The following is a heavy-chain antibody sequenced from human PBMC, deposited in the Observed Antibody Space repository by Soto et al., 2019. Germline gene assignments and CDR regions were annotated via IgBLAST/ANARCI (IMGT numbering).Heavy chain of an antibody. CDR2: INAGNGNT. Sequence: ASVKVSCKASGYTFTSYAMHWVRQAPGQRLDWMGWINAGNGNTKYSQKFQGRVTITRDTSASTAYMELSSLRSEDTAVYYHVRDRSHRYGLLYYYYGMDVWGQGTTVTVSS. V-gene: IGHV1-3*01. J-gene: IGHJ6*02. CDR3: VRDRSHRYGLLYYYYGMDV. D-gene: IGHD3-10*01. CDR1: GYTFTSYA.